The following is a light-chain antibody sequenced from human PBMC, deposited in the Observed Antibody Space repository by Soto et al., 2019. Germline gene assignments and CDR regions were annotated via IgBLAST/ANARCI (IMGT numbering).Light chain of an antibody. CDR1: TSNIGSNT. CDR3: AAWDGALNGVV. CDR2: TNN. J-gene: IGLJ3*02. Sequence: QAVVTQPPSASGTPGQTVTISCSGSTSNIGSNTVNWYHQVPGTAPKLLIYTNNLRPSGVPDRFSASVSGPSASLAISHLQSEDEGDFYCAAWDGALNGVVFGGGTKLTVL. V-gene: IGLV1-44*01.